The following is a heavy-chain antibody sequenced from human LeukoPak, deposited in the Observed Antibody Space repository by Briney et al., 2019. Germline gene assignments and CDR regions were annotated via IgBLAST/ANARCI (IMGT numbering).Heavy chain of an antibody. D-gene: IGHD4-17*01. J-gene: IGHJ4*02. CDR1: GFTFISYS. Sequence: GGSLRLSCAASGFTFISYSMTWVRQAPGKGLEWVSPISASSTYIYYADSVKGRFTISRDNAKRSLYLQMNSLRAEDTAVYYCVRDLYGDYAYDYWGQGTLVTVSS. V-gene: IGHV3-21*01. CDR2: ISASSTYI. CDR3: VRDLYGDYAYDY.